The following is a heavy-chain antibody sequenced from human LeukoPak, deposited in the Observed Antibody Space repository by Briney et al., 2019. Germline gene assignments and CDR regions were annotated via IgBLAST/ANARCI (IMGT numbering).Heavy chain of an antibody. CDR2: IIPIFGTA. D-gene: IGHD2-2*01. V-gene: IGHV1-69*01. CDR1: GGTFSSYA. J-gene: IGHJ3*02. CDR3: AREALTNGRLDAFDI. Sequence: SVKVSCKASGGTFSSYAISWVRQAPGQGLEWMGGIIPIFGTANYAQKFQGGVTITADESTSTAYMELSSLRSEDTAVYYCAREALTNGRLDAFDIWGQGTMVTVSS.